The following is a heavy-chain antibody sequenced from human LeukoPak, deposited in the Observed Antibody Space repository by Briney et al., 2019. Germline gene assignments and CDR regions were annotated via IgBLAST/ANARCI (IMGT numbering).Heavy chain of an antibody. Sequence: GGSLRLSCAASEFTFSSFAMSWVRQAPGKGLEWVSSISSDSKSIYYADSVKGRFIISRDNAKNSLFLQMDSLRAEDTALYYCTRGSYGDYGYWGQGTLVTVSS. J-gene: IGHJ4*02. CDR3: TRGSYGDYGY. CDR2: ISSDSKSI. V-gene: IGHV3-21*01. CDR1: EFTFSSFA. D-gene: IGHD4-17*01.